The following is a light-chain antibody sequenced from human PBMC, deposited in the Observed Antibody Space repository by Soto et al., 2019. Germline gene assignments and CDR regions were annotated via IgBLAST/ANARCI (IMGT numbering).Light chain of an antibody. Sequence: QSVLTQPPSASGTPGQRVTISCSGSTSNIGSDTVNWYQQLPGTAPKLLIYRNTQRPSGVPDRFSGSKSGASASRAISGLQSEDEADYYWASWDDSLDVVVFGGGTKVTVL. CDR3: ASWDDSLDVVV. V-gene: IGLV1-44*01. J-gene: IGLJ2*01. CDR1: TSNIGSDT. CDR2: RNT.